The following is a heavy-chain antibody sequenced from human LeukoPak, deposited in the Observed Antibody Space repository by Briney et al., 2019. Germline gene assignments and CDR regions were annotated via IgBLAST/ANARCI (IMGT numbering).Heavy chain of an antibody. CDR3: ARDPIIAVADHYYYYGMDV. J-gene: IGHJ6*04. D-gene: IGHD6-19*01. Sequence: PGGSLRLSCAASGFTFSSYWMSWVRQAPGKGLERVANIKQDGSEKYYVDSVKGRFTISRDNAKNSLYLQMNSLRAEDTAVYYCARDPIIAVADHYYYYGMDVWGKGTTVTVSS. CDR2: IKQDGSEK. V-gene: IGHV3-7*03. CDR1: GFTFSSYW.